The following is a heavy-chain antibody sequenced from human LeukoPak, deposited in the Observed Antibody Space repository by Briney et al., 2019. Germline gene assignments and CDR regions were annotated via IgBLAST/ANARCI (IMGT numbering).Heavy chain of an antibody. CDR3: ARASGRSYNWDLGDY. D-gene: IGHD1-20*01. CDR1: GFTFSSYG. CDR2: IWYDGSNK. J-gene: IGHJ4*02. Sequence: GRSLTLSCVASGFTFSSYGMHWVRQAPGKELERVAVIWYDGSNKYYADSVKGRFTISRDNSKNTLYLQMNSLRAEDTAVYYCARASGRSYNWDLGDYWGQGTLVTVSS. V-gene: IGHV3-33*08.